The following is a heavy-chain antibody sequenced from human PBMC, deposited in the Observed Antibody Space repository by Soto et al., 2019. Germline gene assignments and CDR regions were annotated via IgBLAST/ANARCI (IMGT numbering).Heavy chain of an antibody. Sequence: PSETLSLTCTVSGGSISSGDYYWSWIRQPPGKGLEWIGYIYYTGSTYYNPSLKSRLTISVDPSKNQLSLRLSSVTAADTAVYYCARAFDDSSGYYGGLGYWGPGTLVTV. J-gene: IGHJ4*02. CDR1: GGSISSGDYY. CDR3: ARAFDDSSGYYGGLGY. CDR2: IYYTGST. D-gene: IGHD3-22*01. V-gene: IGHV4-30-4*01.